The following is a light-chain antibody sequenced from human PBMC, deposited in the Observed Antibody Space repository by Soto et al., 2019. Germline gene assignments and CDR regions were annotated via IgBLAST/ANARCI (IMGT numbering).Light chain of an antibody. CDR2: DAS. V-gene: IGKV3-20*01. Sequence: EIVLTQSPATLSLSPGERATLSCRASQSVSSYLAWYQQKPGQAPRLLIYDASNRATGIPARFICSGAGTDCTRTISRLEPEDVAVYYCQQYGSSPWTFGQGTKVDIK. CDR1: QSVSSY. J-gene: IGKJ1*01. CDR3: QQYGSSPWT.